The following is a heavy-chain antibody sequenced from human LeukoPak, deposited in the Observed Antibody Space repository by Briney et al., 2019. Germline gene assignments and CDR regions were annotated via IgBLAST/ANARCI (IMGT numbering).Heavy chain of an antibody. CDR3: ARDNGVGPAAMGY. CDR2: LSSSSTYI. V-gene: IGHV3-21*01. D-gene: IGHD2-2*01. CDR1: GFTFSSYS. Sequence: GASLKISCKGSGFTFSSYSMNWVRQAPGKGLEWVSSLSSSSTYIYYADSVKGRFTISRDNAKNSLYLQMNSLRAEDTAVYYCARDNGVGPAAMGYWGPGTLVTVSS. J-gene: IGHJ4*02.